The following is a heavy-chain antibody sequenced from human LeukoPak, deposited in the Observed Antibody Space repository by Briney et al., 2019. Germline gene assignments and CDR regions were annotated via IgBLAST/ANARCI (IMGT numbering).Heavy chain of an antibody. D-gene: IGHD2-2*02. Sequence: SETLSLTCAVSTDSINSNNWWSWVRQHPGKGLEWIGYIYYSGSTYYNPSLKSRVTISVDTSKNQFSLKLSSVTAADTAVYYCARVAIPGPKGDYGMDVWGQGTTVTVSS. CDR1: TDSINSNNW. J-gene: IGHJ6*02. V-gene: IGHV4-31*11. CDR2: IYYSGST. CDR3: ARVAIPGPKGDYGMDV.